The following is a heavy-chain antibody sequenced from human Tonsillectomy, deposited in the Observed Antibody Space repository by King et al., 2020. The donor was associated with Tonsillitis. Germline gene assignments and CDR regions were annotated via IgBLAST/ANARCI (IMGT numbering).Heavy chain of an antibody. CDR3: TTSRGIRWSYDAFDI. J-gene: IGHJ3*02. V-gene: IGHV3-15*01. CDR2: IKSKTDGGTT. CDR1: GFTFSNAW. D-gene: IGHD4-23*01. Sequence: VQLVESGGGLVKPGGSLRLSCAASGFTFSNAWMSWVRQAPEKGLEWVGRIKSKTDGGTTDYAAPVKGRFTISRDDSKNTLYLQMNSLKTEDTAVYYCTTSRGIRWSYDAFDIWGQGTMVTVSS.